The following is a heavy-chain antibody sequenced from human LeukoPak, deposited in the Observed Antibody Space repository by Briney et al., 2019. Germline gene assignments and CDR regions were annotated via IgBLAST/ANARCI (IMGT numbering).Heavy chain of an antibody. D-gene: IGHD3-22*01. J-gene: IGHJ5*02. Sequence: GGSLRLSCAASGFTFNRYSMNWVRQAPGKGLEWVSSIRSSSSYIYYTDSVKGRFTISRDNAKNSLYLQMNSLRAEDTAVYYCARGPPLDYYDITWFDPWGQGTLVTVPS. V-gene: IGHV3-21*01. CDR3: ARGPPLDYYDITWFDP. CDR1: GFTFNRYS. CDR2: IRSSSSYI.